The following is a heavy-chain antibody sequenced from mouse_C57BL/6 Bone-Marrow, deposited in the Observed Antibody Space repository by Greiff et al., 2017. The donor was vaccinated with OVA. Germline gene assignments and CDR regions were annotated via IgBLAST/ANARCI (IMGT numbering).Heavy chain of an antibody. D-gene: IGHD2-2*01. CDR3: ARHLWLPLPY. J-gene: IGHJ3*01. CDR1: GFTFSSYT. Sequence: EVKLMESGGGLVKPGGSLKLSCAASGFTFSSYTMSWVRQTPEKRLEWVATISGGGGNTYYPDSVKGRFTISRDNAKNTLYLQMSSLRSEDTALYYCARHLWLPLPYWVQGTLVTVSA. CDR2: ISGGGGNT. V-gene: IGHV5-9*01.